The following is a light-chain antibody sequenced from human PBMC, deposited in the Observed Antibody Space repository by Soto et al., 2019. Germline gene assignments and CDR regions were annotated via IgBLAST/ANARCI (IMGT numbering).Light chain of an antibody. Sequence: DIQMTQSPSAVSASVGDRVTITCRASQGITSWLAWYQQQPGRVPKLLIYAACSLQSGVPSRFSGSGSGTDFTLTISSLQPEDFATYFCQQTTSFPLTFGGGTKVEIK. CDR2: AAC. V-gene: IGKV1-12*01. CDR1: QGITSW. CDR3: QQTTSFPLT. J-gene: IGKJ4*01.